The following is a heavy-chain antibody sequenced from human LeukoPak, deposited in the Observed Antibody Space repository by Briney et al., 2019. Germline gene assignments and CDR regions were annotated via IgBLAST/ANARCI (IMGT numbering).Heavy chain of an antibody. CDR1: GGSFNTTSYY. J-gene: IGHJ3*02. CDR3: ARDQFSAQILSPHDSSGYPI. CDR2: IYYGGSP. Sequence: PSETLSLTCSVSGGSFNTTSYYWAWIRQPPGKGLEWIGTIYYGGSPYYNPSLKRRVTISVDTSKNQFSLKLSSVTAADTAVYYCARDQFSAQILSPHDSSGYPIWGQGTMVTVSS. D-gene: IGHD3-22*01. V-gene: IGHV4-39*07.